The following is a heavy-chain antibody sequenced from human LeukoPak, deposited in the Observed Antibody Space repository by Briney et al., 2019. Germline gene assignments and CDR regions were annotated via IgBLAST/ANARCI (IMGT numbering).Heavy chain of an antibody. D-gene: IGHD3-22*01. V-gene: IGHV4-34*01. CDR1: GGSFSGYY. J-gene: IGHJ3*02. CDR3: ARAHDSSGYYYVRHDAFDI. CDR2: INHSGST. Sequence: SETLSLTCAVYGGSFSGYYWSWIRQPPGKGLEWIGEINHSGSTNYYPSLKSRVTISVDTSKNQFSLKLSSVTAADTAVYYCARAHDSSGYYYVRHDAFDIWGQGTMVTVSS.